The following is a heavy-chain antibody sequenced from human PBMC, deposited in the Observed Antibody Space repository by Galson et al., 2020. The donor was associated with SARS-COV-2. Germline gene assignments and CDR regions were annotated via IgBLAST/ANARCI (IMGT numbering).Heavy chain of an antibody. V-gene: IGHV4-31*03. Sequence: ASETLSLTCTVSGVSVNSGDYYWSWIRQQSGKGLEWLGYIFRSGSTFYTPSLKSRVTISIDTSKNQFSLKLNSVTAADTAVYYCVREKIGGHNWFDPWGQGTLVTVSS. CDR3: VREKIGGHNWFDP. J-gene: IGHJ5*02. CDR1: GVSVNSGDYY. CDR2: IFRSGST.